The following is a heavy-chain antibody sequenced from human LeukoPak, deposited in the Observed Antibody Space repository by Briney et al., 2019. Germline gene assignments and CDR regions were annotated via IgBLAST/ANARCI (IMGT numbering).Heavy chain of an antibody. Sequence: GASVKVSCKASGYTFTSYDINWVRQATGQGLEWMGWISAYNGNTNYAQKLQGRVTMTTDTSTSTAYMELRSLRSDDTAVYYCARDPPNCSGGSCYSGYYFDYWGQGTLVTVSS. CDR1: GYTFTSYD. D-gene: IGHD2-15*01. J-gene: IGHJ4*02. CDR2: ISAYNGNT. CDR3: ARDPPNCSGGSCYSGYYFDY. V-gene: IGHV1-18*01.